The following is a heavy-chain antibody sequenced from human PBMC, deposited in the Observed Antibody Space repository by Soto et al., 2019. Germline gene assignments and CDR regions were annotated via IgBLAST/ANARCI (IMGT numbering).Heavy chain of an antibody. J-gene: IGHJ6*02. Sequence: QITLKESGPTLVRPTQTLTLTCTFSGFSLSTSGVGVGWIRQPPGKALEWLALIYWDDDKRYSPSLKSRLTLTTDTSKTQVVLTMTTMDPVDTATYYCAHSRCGGDCLQSYSSHYYYGMDVWGQGTTVTVSS. CDR3: AHSRCGGDCLQSYSSHYYYGMDV. CDR1: GFSLSTSGVG. V-gene: IGHV2-5*02. D-gene: IGHD2-21*02. CDR2: IYWDDDK.